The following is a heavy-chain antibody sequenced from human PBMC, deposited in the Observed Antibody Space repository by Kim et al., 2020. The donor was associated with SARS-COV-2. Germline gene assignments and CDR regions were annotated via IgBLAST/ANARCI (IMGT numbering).Heavy chain of an antibody. CDR3: ARGLGVGDGVDD. J-gene: IGHJ6*02. CDR1: GFTFSDYS. V-gene: IGHV3-11*05. Sequence: GGSLRLSCAASGFTFSDYSMSWVRQAPGKGLEWVSDINCSSSCTYYADSVKGRFTISRDNSKNSLYLQMNSLRAEDTAVYYCARGLGVGDGVDDWGQG. D-gene: IGHD1-26*01. CDR2: INCSSSCT.